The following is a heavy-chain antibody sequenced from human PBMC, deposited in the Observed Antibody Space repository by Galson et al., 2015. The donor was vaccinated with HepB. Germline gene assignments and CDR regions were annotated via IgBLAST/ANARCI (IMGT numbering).Heavy chain of an antibody. Sequence: CAISGDSVSSNSAAWNRIRQSPSSGLEWLGRTYYRSKWYNDYAVSVKSRITINPDTSKNQFSLQLNSVSPEDTAVYYCARVPGGDLFREDWYFDLWGRGSLVTVSS. D-gene: IGHD2-21*02. CDR3: ARVPGGDLFREDWYFDL. CDR2: TYYRSKWYN. J-gene: IGHJ2*01. CDR1: GDSVSSNSAA. V-gene: IGHV6-1*01.